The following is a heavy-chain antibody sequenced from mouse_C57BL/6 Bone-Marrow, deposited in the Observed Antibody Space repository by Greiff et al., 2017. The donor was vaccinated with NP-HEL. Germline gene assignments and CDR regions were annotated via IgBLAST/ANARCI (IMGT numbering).Heavy chain of an antibody. CDR3: ARVRYGSSWYFDY. J-gene: IGHJ2*01. Sequence: QVQLQQPGAELVKPGASVKMSCKASGYTFTSYWITCVKQRPGQGLEWIGDIYPGSGSTNYNEKFKSKATLTVDTSSSTAYMQLSSLTSEDSAVYYCARVRYGSSWYFDYWGQGTTLTVSS. CDR2: IYPGSGST. V-gene: IGHV1-55*01. CDR1: GYTFTSYW. D-gene: IGHD1-1*01.